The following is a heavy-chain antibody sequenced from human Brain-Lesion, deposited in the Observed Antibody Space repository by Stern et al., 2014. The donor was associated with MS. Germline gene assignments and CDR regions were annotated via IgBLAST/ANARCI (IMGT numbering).Heavy chain of an antibody. Sequence: QVQLVESGPGLVKPSQTLSLSCTVSGGSISSGGYYWSWIRQPAGKGLEWIGRIFNSGSTSYNPSLKSRVTIPIDTPKNQFSLRLNSMTAADTAVYYCARGRVVPGFQYYATDVWGQGTTVIVSS. CDR3: ARGRVVPGFQYYATDV. V-gene: IGHV4-61*02. J-gene: IGHJ6*02. CDR2: IFNSGST. CDR1: GGSISSGGYY. D-gene: IGHD2-2*01.